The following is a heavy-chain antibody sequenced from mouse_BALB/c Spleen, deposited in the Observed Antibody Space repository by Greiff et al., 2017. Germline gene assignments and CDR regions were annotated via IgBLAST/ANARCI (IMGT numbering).Heavy chain of an antibody. CDR1: GFTFSSYA. V-gene: IGHV5-6-5*01. D-gene: IGHD2-4*01. J-gene: IGHJ3*01. CDR3: ARGGYDYDWFAY. Sequence: EVMLVESGGGLVKPGGSLKLSCAASGFTFSSYAMSWVRQTPEKRLEWVASISSGGSTYYPDSVKGRFTISRDNARNILYLQMSSLRSEDTAMYYCARGGYDYDWFAYWGQGTLVTVSA. CDR2: ISSGGST.